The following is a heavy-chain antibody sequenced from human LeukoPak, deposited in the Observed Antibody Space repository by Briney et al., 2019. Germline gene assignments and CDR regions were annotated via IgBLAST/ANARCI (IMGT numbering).Heavy chain of an antibody. J-gene: IGHJ6*03. CDR3: GRLRVSTIFGVVILDYYMDV. Sequence: SETLSLTCAVSAYSISRGYYWGWIRQPPGKGLEWIGSIFHSGTTYYNPSLKSRLSISVDTSKNQFSLKLSSVTAADTAVYFCGRLRVSTIFGVVILDYYMDVWGKGTTVTVSS. V-gene: IGHV4-38-2*01. CDR1: AYSISRGYY. CDR2: IFHSGTT. D-gene: IGHD3-3*01.